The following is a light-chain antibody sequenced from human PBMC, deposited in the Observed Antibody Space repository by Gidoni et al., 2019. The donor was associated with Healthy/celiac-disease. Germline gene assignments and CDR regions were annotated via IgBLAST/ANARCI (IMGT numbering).Light chain of an antibody. CDR3: QQSYSTPRT. Sequence: DIQMTQSPSSLSASVGDRVTITCRASQSISSYLNWYQQKPGKAPKLLIYAASRLQSGVPSRFSGSGSVTDFTLTISSLQPEDFATYYCQQSYSTPRTFXXXTKVEIK. J-gene: IGKJ1*01. V-gene: IGKV1-39*01. CDR1: QSISSY. CDR2: AAS.